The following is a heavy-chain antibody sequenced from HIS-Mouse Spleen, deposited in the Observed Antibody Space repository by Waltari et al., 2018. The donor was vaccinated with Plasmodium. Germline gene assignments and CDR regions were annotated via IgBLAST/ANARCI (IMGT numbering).Heavy chain of an antibody. CDR3: ASSWYWYFDL. D-gene: IGHD6-13*01. V-gene: IGHV3-7*01. J-gene: IGHJ2*01. CDR2: IKQEGGEK. CDR1: GFTFSSYW. Sequence: EVQLVESGGGLVQPGGSLRLSCAASGFTFSSYWMSWVRQAPGKGLEWVANIKQEGGEKYDVDAVKGRFTISRDNAKNSLYLQMNSLRAEDTAVYYCASSWYWYFDLWGRGTLVTVSS.